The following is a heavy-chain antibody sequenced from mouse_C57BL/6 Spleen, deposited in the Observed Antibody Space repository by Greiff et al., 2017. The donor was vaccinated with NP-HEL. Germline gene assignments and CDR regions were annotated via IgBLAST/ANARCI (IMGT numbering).Heavy chain of an antibody. Sequence: VQLQQPGAELVKPGASVKLSCKASGYTFTSYWMHWVKQRPGRGLEWIGRIYPDSGGTKYNEKFKSKATLTVDKPSSTAYMQLSSLTSEDSAVYYCARSAFAYWGQGTLGTVSA. D-gene: IGHD1-2*01. CDR3: ARSAFAY. CDR2: IYPDSGGT. CDR1: GYTFTSYW. V-gene: IGHV1-72*01. J-gene: IGHJ3*01.